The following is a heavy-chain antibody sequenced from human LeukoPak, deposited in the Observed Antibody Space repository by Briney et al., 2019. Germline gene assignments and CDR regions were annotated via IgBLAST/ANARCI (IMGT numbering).Heavy chain of an antibody. CDR3: AKGGYHHYYYMDV. D-gene: IGHD5-18*01. Sequence: TGGSLRLSCAASGFTFSSYGMHWVRQAPGKGLEWVAVIWYDGSNKYYADSVKGRFTISRDNSKNTQYLQMNSLRAEDTAVYYCAKGGYHHYYYMDVWGKGTTVTVSS. CDR2: IWYDGSNK. V-gene: IGHV3-33*06. CDR1: GFTFSSYG. J-gene: IGHJ6*03.